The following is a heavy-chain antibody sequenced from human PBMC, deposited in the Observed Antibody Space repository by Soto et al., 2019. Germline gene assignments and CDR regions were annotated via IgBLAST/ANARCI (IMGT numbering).Heavy chain of an antibody. CDR2: ISYDGSNK. D-gene: IGHD2-2*01. CDR3: ARGYCSSTSCFGYYYGMDV. J-gene: IGHJ6*02. V-gene: IGHV3-30-3*01. CDR1: GFTFSSYA. Sequence: GGSLRLSCAASGFTFSSYAMHWVRQAPGKGLEWVAVISYDGSNKYYADSVKGRFTISRDNSKNTLYLQMNSLRAEDTAVYYCARGYCSSTSCFGYYYGMDVWGQGTTVTVSS.